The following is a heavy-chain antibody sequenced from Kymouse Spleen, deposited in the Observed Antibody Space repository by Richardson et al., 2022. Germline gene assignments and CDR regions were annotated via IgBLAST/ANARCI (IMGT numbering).Heavy chain of an antibody. V-gene: IGHV3-13*01. CDR2: IGTAGDT. D-gene: IGHD6-6*01. Sequence: EVQLVESGGGLVQPGGSLRLSCAASGFTFSSYDMHWVRQATGKGLEWVSAIGTAGDTYYPGSVKGRFTISRENAKNSLYLQMNSLRAGDTAVYYCARDGYSSSSGYYYGMDVWGQGTTVTVSS. CDR1: GFTFSSYD. J-gene: IGHJ6*02. CDR3: ARDGYSSSSGYYYGMDV.